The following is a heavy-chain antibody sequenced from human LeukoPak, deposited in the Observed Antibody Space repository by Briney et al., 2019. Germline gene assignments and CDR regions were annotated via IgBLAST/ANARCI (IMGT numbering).Heavy chain of an antibody. D-gene: IGHD6-13*01. Sequence: PGGSLTLSCAASGFTFSSYWMSWVRQTPGKGLEWVGNIKEDGSEKEYVDSLKGRFTISRDNAKNSLYLQMNNLRAEDTAVYYCARDPYSSTWPYGMDVWGQGTTVTVSS. CDR1: GFTFSSYW. CDR2: IKEDGSEK. CDR3: ARDPYSSTWPYGMDV. J-gene: IGHJ6*02. V-gene: IGHV3-7*05.